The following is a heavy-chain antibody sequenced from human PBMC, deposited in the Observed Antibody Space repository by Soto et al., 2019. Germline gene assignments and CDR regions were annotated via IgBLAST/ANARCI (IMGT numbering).Heavy chain of an antibody. D-gene: IGHD6-13*01. CDR1: GGSIRSSSYY. V-gene: IGHV4-39*01. J-gene: IGHJ4*02. CDR2: IYYSGST. Sequence: QLQLQESGPGLVKPSETLSLTCTVSGGSIRSSSYYWGWIRQPPGKGLEWIGSIYYSGSTYYNPSLKSRVTISVDTSKNQFSLKLSSVTAADTAVYYCAVIAAAGQFDYWGQGTLVTVSS. CDR3: AVIAAAGQFDY.